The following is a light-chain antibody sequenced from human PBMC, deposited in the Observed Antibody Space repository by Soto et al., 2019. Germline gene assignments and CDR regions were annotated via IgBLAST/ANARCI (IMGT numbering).Light chain of an antibody. Sequence: DIQMTQSPSSLSPSVGDRVTITCQASQDITNYLNWYHQKPGKAPKPLIYDASNLETGVPSRFRGRGSGTDFTFTINSLQPEDIGTYYCQHYDNVPLTFGGGTKVDIK. CDR1: QDITNY. CDR3: QHYDNVPLT. J-gene: IGKJ4*01. CDR2: DAS. V-gene: IGKV1-33*01.